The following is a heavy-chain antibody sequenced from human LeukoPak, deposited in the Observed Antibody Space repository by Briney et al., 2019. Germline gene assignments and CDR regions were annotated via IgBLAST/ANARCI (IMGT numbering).Heavy chain of an antibody. CDR2: IRCKAYRGTT. J-gene: IGHJ4*02. Sequence: PGGSLRLSCTTSGFNFGDHAMTWVRQAPGKGLEWVGFIRCKAYRGTTEYAASVKGRFTISRDDSKSVVYLQMNSLKSEDTAVYYCSRGPIQLWVHNGVDVWGQGTLVTVSS. D-gene: IGHD5-18*01. V-gene: IGHV3-49*04. CDR1: GFNFGDHA. CDR3: SRGPIQLWVHNGVDV.